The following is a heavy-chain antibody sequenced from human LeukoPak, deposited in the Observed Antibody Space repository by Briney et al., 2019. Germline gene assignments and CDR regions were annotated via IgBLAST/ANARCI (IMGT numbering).Heavy chain of an antibody. J-gene: IGHJ3*02. V-gene: IGHV3-48*01. D-gene: IGHD2-21*01. CDR2: ISSSSSTI. CDR3: ARDCGGDCYSPPHAFDI. CDR1: GFTFSSYS. Sequence: PGGSLRLSCAASGFTFSSYSMNWVRQAPGKGLEWVSYISSSSSTIYYADSVKGRFTISRDNAKNSLYLQMNSLRAEDTAVYYCARDCGGDCYSPPHAFDIWGQGTMVTVSS.